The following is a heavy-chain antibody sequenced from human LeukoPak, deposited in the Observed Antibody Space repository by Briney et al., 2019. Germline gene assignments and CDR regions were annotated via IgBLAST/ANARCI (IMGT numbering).Heavy chain of an antibody. CDR3: ARVGRAFTARSSFFDY. CDR1: GYTFSGYY. J-gene: IGHJ4*02. Sequence: ASVKVSCKASGYTFSGYYMHWVRQAPGQGLEWMGWINPNSGGTNYAQKFQGRVTMTRDTSISTAYMELIRLRSADTAVYYCARVGRAFTARSSFFDYWGQGTLVTVSS. D-gene: IGHD6-6*01. CDR2: INPNSGGT. V-gene: IGHV1-2*02.